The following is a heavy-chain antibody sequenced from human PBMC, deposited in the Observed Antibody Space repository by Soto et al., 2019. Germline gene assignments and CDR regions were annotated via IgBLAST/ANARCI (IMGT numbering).Heavy chain of an antibody. D-gene: IGHD1-26*01. CDR3: ATWDERYFQD. CDR2: ISHDGSHK. Sequence: QVQLVESGGGVVQPGRSLRLSCAASGFTFNSFTMHWVRQAPGKGLEWVAVISHDGSHKYNADSVKGRFTISRDDSKNTLYLQMNSLRVEDTAIYYCATWDERYFQDWGQGTLVTVSS. J-gene: IGHJ1*01. CDR1: GFTFNSFT. V-gene: IGHV3-30-3*01.